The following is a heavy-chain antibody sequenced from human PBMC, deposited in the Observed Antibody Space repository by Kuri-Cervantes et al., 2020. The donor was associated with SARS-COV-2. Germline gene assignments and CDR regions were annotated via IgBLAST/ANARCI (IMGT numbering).Heavy chain of an antibody. CDR1: GGTISSYY. CDR3: ARALWSGYCTFDI. D-gene: IGHD3-3*01. CDR2: IYYSGST. V-gene: IGHV4-59*01. Sequence: SETLSLTCTVSGGTISSYYWSWIRQPPGKGLEWIGYIYYSGSTNYNTSLKSRVTISVDTSKNQFSLKLSSVPAADTAVYYCARALWSGYCTFDIWGQGTMVTVSS. J-gene: IGHJ3*02.